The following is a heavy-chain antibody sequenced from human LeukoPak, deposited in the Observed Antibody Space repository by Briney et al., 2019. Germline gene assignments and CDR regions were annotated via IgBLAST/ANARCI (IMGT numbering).Heavy chain of an antibody. CDR2: INPNSGGT. D-gene: IGHD3-10*01. V-gene: IGHV1-2*04. CDR3: ARFGYYYGSGSYYYYGMDV. CDR1: GYTFTGYY. Sequence: ASVKVSCKASGYTFTGYYMHWVRQAPGQGLEWMGWINPNSGGTNYAQKFQGWVTMTRDTSISTAYMELSRLRSDDTAVYYCARFGYYYGSGSYYYYGMDVWGQGTTVTVSS. J-gene: IGHJ6*02.